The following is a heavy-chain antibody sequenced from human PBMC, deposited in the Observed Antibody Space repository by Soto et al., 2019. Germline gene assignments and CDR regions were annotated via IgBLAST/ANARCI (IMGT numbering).Heavy chain of an antibody. Sequence: GGSLRLSCADSGITFSRYWMSWLRQAPGKGLDWVATINLDGREKFYVDSVKGRFTISRDNAKNTLYLQMNSLRAEDTAVYYCVRGEGGWETYWGQGTLVTVSS. V-gene: IGHV3-7*01. D-gene: IGHD6-19*01. CDR2: INLDGREK. CDR3: VRGEGGWETY. CDR1: GITFSRYW. J-gene: IGHJ4*02.